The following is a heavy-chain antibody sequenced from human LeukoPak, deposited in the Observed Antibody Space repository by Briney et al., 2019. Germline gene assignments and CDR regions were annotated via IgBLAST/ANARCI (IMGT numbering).Heavy chain of an antibody. D-gene: IGHD6-13*01. V-gene: IGHV1-2*06. CDR1: GGTFSSYT. J-gene: IGHJ4*02. Sequence: ASVKVSCKASGGTFSSYTISWVRQAPGQGLEWMGRINPNSGGTKYAQRFQGRVTITTDTSITTVYMELSRLRSDDTAVYYCARAAASWYADYWGQGTLVTVSS. CDR2: INPNSGGT. CDR3: ARAAASWYADY.